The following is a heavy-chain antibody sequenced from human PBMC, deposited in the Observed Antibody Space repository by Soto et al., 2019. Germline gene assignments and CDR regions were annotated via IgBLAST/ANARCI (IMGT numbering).Heavy chain of an antibody. CDR2: IYYSGST. CDR1: GCSISSYY. Sequence: XETLSLTCTVAGCSISSYYWSWTGQPPGKGLEWIGYIYYSGSTNYNPSLKSRVTISVDTSKNQFSLKLSSVTAADTAVYYCARRMYFDWFFDYWGQGTLVTVSS. V-gene: IGHV4-59*01. J-gene: IGHJ4*02. D-gene: IGHD3-9*01. CDR3: ARRMYFDWFFDY.